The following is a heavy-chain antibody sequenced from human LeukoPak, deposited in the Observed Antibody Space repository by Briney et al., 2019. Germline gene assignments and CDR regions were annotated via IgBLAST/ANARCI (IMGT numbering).Heavy chain of an antibody. CDR2: TYYSSKWVN. CDR3: ARSRGAIVDY. V-gene: IGHV6-1*01. CDR1: GDSVSSNSAA. Sequence: SQTLSLTCAISGDSVSSNSAAWNWIRQSPSRGLEWLGRTYYSSKWVNDYATSVKNRISINPDISANQFSLQLNSVTPEDTAVYYCARSRGAIVDYWGQGTLVTVSS. J-gene: IGHJ4*02.